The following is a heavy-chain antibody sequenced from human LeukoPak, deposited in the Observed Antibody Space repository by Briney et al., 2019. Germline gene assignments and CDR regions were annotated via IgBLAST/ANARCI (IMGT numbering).Heavy chain of an antibody. D-gene: IGHD3-3*01. Sequence: SETLSLTCTVSGYSISSGYYWGWIRQPPGKGLEWIGSIYHSGSTYYNPSLKSRVTISVDTSKNQFSLKLSSVTAADTAVYYCARVAPGGYDFWSGYPYYYYYYMDVWGKGTTVTISS. CDR3: ARVAPGGYDFWSGYPYYYYYYMDV. CDR2: IYHSGST. J-gene: IGHJ6*03. V-gene: IGHV4-38-2*02. CDR1: GYSISSGYY.